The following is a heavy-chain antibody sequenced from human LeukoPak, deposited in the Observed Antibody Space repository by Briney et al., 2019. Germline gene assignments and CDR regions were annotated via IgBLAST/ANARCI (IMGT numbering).Heavy chain of an antibody. Sequence: GGSLRLSCAASGFTVSSNYMSWVRQAPGKGLEWVSVVYSGGSTHYADSVKSGFTISRDNSKNTLYLHMNSLRAEDTAVYYCATADSGSYYSGFDYWGQGTLVTVSS. CDR3: ATADSGSYYSGFDY. J-gene: IGHJ4*02. V-gene: IGHV3-66*01. CDR1: GFTVSSNY. CDR2: VYSGGST. D-gene: IGHD1-26*01.